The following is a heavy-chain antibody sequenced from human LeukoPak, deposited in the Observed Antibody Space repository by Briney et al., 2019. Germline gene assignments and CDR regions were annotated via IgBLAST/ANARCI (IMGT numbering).Heavy chain of an antibody. CDR1: GFTFSSYE. J-gene: IGHJ4*02. D-gene: IGHD3-22*01. CDR2: ISSSGSTI. V-gene: IGHV3-48*03. CDR3: ARGYYYDSSGYYYSSSDFDY. Sequence: GGSLRLSCAASGFTFSSYEMNWVRQAPGKGLEWVSYISSSGSTIYYADSVKGRFTISRDNAKNSLYLQTNSLRAEDTAVYYCARGYYYDSSGYYYSSSDFDYWGQGTLVTVSS.